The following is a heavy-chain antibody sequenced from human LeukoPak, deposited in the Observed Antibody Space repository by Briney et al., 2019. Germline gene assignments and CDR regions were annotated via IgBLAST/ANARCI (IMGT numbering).Heavy chain of an antibody. CDR3: ARGGAVNGFDI. V-gene: IGHV4-4*07. J-gene: IGHJ3*02. CDR1: GGSISSYY. D-gene: IGHD6-19*01. CDR2: IYTSGST. Sequence: SETLSLTCTVSGGSISSYYWSWIRQPAGKGLEWIGRIYTSGSTNYNPSLKSRVTISIDTSKTHFSLKLSSVTAADRAVYYCARGGAVNGFDIWGQGTRVTVSS.